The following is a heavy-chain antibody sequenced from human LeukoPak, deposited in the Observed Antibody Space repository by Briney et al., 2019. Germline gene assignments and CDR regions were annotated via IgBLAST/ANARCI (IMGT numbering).Heavy chain of an antibody. D-gene: IGHD6-13*01. CDR3: ARSDGSSWYYFDY. V-gene: IGHV4-59*01. CDR1: GGSISSYY. J-gene: IGHJ4*02. CDR2: IYYSGST. Sequence: PSETLSLTCTVSGGSISSYYWSWIRQPPGKGLEWIGYIYYSGSTNYNPSLKSRVTISVDTSKNQFSLKLSSVTVADTAVYYCARSDGSSWYYFDYWGQGTLVTVSS.